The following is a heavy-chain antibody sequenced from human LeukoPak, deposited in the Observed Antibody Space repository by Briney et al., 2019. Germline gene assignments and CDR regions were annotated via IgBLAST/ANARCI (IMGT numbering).Heavy chain of an antibody. D-gene: IGHD1-7*01. V-gene: IGHV4-39*01. J-gene: IGHJ4*02. CDR2: IYYSGST. CDR1: GGSISSSSYY. CDR3: ARQALRNWNYPSDPDH. Sequence: SETLSLTCTVSGGSISSSSYYWGWIRQPPGKGLEWIGSIYYSGSTYYNPSLKSRVTISVDTSKNQFSLKLSSVTAADTAVYYCARQALRNWNYPSDPDHWGQGTLVTVSS.